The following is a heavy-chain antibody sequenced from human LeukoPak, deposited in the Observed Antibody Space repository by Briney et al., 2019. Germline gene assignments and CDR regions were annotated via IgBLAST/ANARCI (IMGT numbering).Heavy chain of an antibody. CDR1: GFTFSDNG. CDR2: IGSSGNTI. Sequence: PGGSLRLSCAASGFTFSDNGMNWVRQAPEKGLEWISYIGSSGNTIFYADSVKGRFTISRDNSKNTLYLQMNSLRAEDTAVYYCAKGKRYCSGGSCIITDYWGQGTLVTVSS. J-gene: IGHJ4*02. D-gene: IGHD2-15*01. V-gene: IGHV3-48*01. CDR3: AKGKRYCSGGSCIITDY.